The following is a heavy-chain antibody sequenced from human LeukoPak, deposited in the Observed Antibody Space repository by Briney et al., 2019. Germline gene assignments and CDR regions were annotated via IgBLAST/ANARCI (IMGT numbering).Heavy chain of an antibody. CDR1: RFAFHNYA. D-gene: IGHD5-18*01. CDR3: AKEGIAGYSYGQSNPSYYYGMDV. Sequence: PGGSLRLSCAASRFAFHNYAMTWIRQAPERGLEWVSAISGSGGSTYYADSVKGRFTISRDNSKNTLYLQMNSLRAEDTAVYYCAKEGIAGYSYGQSNPSYYYGMDVWGQGTTVTVSS. V-gene: IGHV3-23*01. CDR2: ISGSGGST. J-gene: IGHJ6*02.